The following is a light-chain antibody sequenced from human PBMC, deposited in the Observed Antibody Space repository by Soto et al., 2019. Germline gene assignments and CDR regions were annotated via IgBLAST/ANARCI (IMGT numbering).Light chain of an antibody. Sequence: TQSPGTLSLTPGERATLSCRASQSVSSNYLAWYQQKPGQAPRLLIYGASTRATGIPARFSGSGSGTEFTLTISSLQSEDFAVYYCQQYNNWPRTFGQGTKVDI. CDR2: GAS. J-gene: IGKJ1*01. V-gene: IGKV3-15*01. CDR1: QSVSSN. CDR3: QQYNNWPRT.